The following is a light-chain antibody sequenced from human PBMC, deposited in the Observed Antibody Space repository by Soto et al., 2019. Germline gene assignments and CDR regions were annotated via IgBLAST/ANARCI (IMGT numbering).Light chain of an antibody. CDR2: DAS. Sequence: EFVLTQSPGTLSLSPGERATLSCRASQTVRNNYLAWYQQKPGQAPRLLIYDASSRATGIPDRFSGGGSGTDFTLTISRLEXXXXAVYYCQQFSSYPLTFGGGTKVEIK. CDR3: QQFSSYPLT. J-gene: IGKJ4*01. V-gene: IGKV3-20*01. CDR1: QTVRNNY.